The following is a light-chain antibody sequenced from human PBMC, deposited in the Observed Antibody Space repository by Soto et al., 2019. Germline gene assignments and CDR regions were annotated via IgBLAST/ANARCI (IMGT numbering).Light chain of an antibody. J-gene: IGKJ5*01. CDR3: QQYGRPPRAT. V-gene: IGKV3-20*01. Sequence: EIVLTQSPGTLSLSPGERATLSCRSSQSFSNNYLAWYQQIPGQAPRLLIYEASSRATGIPDRFSGGGSGTDFTLSISKVEPEDFAVYYCQQYGRPPRATFGQGTRLEIK. CDR1: QSFSNNY. CDR2: EAS.